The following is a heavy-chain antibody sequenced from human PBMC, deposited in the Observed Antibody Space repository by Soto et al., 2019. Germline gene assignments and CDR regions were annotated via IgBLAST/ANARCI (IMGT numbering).Heavy chain of an antibody. J-gene: IGHJ4*02. D-gene: IGHD3-22*01. V-gene: IGHV4-38-2*01. CDR1: GYSISSGYY. CDR3: XRVSYFDGGGFYYYFDY. Sequence: SETLSLTCAVSGYSISSGYYWGWIRQPPGKGLQWIGNMYHSGSTYYNPSLKSRVAISIDTSKNQFSLKLSSVTAADKAVYYCXRVSYFDGGGFYYYFDYWGQGILVTVSS. CDR2: MYHSGST.